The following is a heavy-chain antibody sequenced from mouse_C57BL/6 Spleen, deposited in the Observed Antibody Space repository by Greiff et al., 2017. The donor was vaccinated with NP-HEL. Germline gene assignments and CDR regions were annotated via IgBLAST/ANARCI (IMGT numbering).Heavy chain of an antibody. D-gene: IGHD2-5*01. Sequence: QVQLQQSGPGLVQPSQSLSITCTVSGFSLTSYGVHWVRQSPGKGLEWLGVIWSGGSTDYNAAFISRLSISKDNSKSQVFIKMNSLQADDTAIYYCARNSLSHSNYVGAGFADWGKGTLVTVSA. V-gene: IGHV2-2*01. CDR2: IWSGGST. CDR1: GFSLTSYG. CDR3: ARNSLSHSNYVGAGFAD. J-gene: IGHJ3*01.